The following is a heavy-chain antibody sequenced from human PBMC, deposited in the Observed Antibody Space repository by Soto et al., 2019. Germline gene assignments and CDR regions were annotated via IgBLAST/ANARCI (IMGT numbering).Heavy chain of an antibody. CDR2: ISAYNGNT. J-gene: IGHJ4*02. CDR3: AREEYGDYEGDY. CDR1: GYTFTSYG. V-gene: IGHV1-18*01. D-gene: IGHD4-17*01. Sequence: ASVKVSCKASGYTFTSYGISWVRQAPGQGLERMGWISAYNGNTNYAQKLQGRVTMTTDTSTSTAYMELRSLRSDDTAVYYCAREEYGDYEGDYCGQGTLVTVSS.